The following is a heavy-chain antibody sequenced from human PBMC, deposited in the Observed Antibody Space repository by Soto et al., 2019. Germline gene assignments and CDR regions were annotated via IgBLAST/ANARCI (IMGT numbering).Heavy chain of an antibody. J-gene: IGHJ4*02. CDR3: ARDYGDYPPADY. V-gene: IGHV3-74*01. CDR1: GFTFSSYW. CDR2: INSDGSST. D-gene: IGHD4-17*01. Sequence: EVQLVESGGGLVQPGGSLRLSCAASGFTFSSYWMHWVRQAPGKGLVWVSRINSDGSSTSYADSVKGRFTISTDNAKNSLYLQMNSLRAEDTAVYYCARDYGDYPPADYWGQGTLVTVSS.